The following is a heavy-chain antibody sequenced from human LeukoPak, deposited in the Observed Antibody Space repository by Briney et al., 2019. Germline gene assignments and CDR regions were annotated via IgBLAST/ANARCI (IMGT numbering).Heavy chain of an antibody. CDR3: ESGAGWLIDY. CDR1: GGHIDCFF. Sequence: PSETLSLTCTVSGGHIDCFFWNWIRQPPGKGLEWIGYIDNSGSTKYSPSLKSRITMSRDTSKKQFSLKLTSVTAADTAMYYCESGAGWLIDYWGQGTLVSVSS. V-gene: IGHV4-4*08. J-gene: IGHJ4*02. CDR2: IDNSGST. D-gene: IGHD6-19*01.